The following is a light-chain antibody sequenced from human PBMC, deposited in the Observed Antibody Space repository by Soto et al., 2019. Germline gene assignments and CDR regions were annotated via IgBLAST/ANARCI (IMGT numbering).Light chain of an antibody. J-gene: IGKJ4*01. CDR3: QQHDSSLALT. Sequence: DIVLTQPPGTLALSPGETATLSCRASQRVTSSYLARYQQKPGQAPRLPISGASSRATGIPDRFSGSGSGTDFTLTISRLEPEDFAVYYCQQHDSSLALTFGGGTKVDIK. CDR2: GAS. CDR1: QRVTSSY. V-gene: IGKV3-20*01.